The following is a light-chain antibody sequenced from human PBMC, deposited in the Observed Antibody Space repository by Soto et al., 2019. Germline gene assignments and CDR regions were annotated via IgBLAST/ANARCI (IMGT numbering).Light chain of an antibody. CDR1: QSVSSS. Sequence: EIVMTQSPATLSVSPGERVTLSCRASQSVSSSLAWYQQKPGPAPRLLIYGASTRATGIPARFSGSGSGTEFTLTISSLQSEDLAVYYCQQYNNWPPFTFGPGTKVDIK. V-gene: IGKV3-15*01. J-gene: IGKJ3*01. CDR3: QQYNNWPPFT. CDR2: GAS.